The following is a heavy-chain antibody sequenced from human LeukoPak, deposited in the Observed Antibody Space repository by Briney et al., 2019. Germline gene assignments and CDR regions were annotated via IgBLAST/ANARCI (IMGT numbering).Heavy chain of an antibody. D-gene: IGHD3-9*01. CDR1: GFTVSSNY. CDR2: IYSGGST. J-gene: IGHJ3*02. V-gene: IGHV3-53*01. CDR3: AREPHYDILTGRYDAFDI. Sequence: GGSLRLSCAASGFTVSSNYMSWVRQAPGKGLEWVSVIYSGGSTYYADSVKGRFTISRDNSKNTLYLQMNSLRAEDTAVYYCAREPHYDILTGRYDAFDIWGQGTMVTVSS.